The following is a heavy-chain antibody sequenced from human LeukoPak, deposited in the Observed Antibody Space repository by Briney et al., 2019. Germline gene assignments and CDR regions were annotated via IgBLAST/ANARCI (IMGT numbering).Heavy chain of an antibody. J-gene: IGHJ5*02. CDR2: IYPGDSDT. CDR3: ARRMVRGVIISWFDP. D-gene: IGHD3-10*01. V-gene: IGHV5-51*01. Sequence: GESLKISCKGFGYSFTNYWIGWVRQMPGKGLEWMGIIYPGDSDTRYSPSFQGQVTISADKSITTAYLQWSSLKASDTAMYYCARRMVRGVIISWFDPWGQGTLVTVSS. CDR1: GYSFTNYW.